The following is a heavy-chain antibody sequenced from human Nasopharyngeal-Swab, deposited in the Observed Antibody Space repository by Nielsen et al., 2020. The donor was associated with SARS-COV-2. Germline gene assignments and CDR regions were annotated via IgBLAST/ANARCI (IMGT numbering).Heavy chain of an antibody. CDR1: GFTFSSYA. V-gene: IGHV3-23*01. CDR2: ISRTSST. Sequence: GGSLRLSCEASGFTFSSYAMSWVRQAPGKGLEWVSAISRTSSTYYADSVKGRFTVSRDNSKNTLYLQMNSLRAEDTAVYYCAKGTGATYRAIDYWGQGTLVTASS. D-gene: IGHD1-26*01. J-gene: IGHJ4*02. CDR3: AKGTGATYRAIDY.